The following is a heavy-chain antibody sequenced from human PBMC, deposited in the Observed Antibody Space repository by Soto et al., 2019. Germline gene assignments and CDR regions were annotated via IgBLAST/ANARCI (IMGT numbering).Heavy chain of an antibody. Sequence: QLLESGGGLVQPGGFLTLSCSSSGISFSYDGMAWVRQTPGKGLEWVSTINENSANTHYADAVKGRFTISRDNSKKMLYLQMSSLRVDDTAVYYCAKDVPGGWFREAAMFDSWGQGTLVTVSS. CDR2: INENSANT. CDR1: GISFSYDG. CDR3: AKDVPGGWFREAAMFDS. J-gene: IGHJ5*01. D-gene: IGHD3-10*01. V-gene: IGHV3-23*01.